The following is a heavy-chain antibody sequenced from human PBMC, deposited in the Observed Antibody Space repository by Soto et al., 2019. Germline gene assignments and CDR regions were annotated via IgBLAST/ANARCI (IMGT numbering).Heavy chain of an antibody. V-gene: IGHV3-23*01. Sequence: VQLLESGGGLVQPGGSLRLSCAPSGFIFSNYAMSWVRQARGKGLEWVSAISGSGADTYYTESVKGRFTTSRDNFNNTLYLQMNSLRAEDTAVYYCAKDTGRGGGSVFDYWGQGTLVTVSS. CDR2: ISGSGADT. CDR1: GFIFSNYA. D-gene: IGHD2-15*01. J-gene: IGHJ4*02. CDR3: AKDTGRGGGSVFDY.